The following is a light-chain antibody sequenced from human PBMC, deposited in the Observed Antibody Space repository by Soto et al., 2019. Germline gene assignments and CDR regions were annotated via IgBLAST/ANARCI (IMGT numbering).Light chain of an antibody. CDR1: QDIGND. CDR3: LQDYNYPWT. V-gene: IGKV1-6*01. J-gene: IGKJ1*01. Sequence: GDRGSITCRASQDIGNDLGWYQQKPGRAPKLLIHASSILQSGVPSRFSGSASGTDFTLTISSLQPEDFATYYCLQDYNYPWTFGQGTKVDIK. CDR2: ASS.